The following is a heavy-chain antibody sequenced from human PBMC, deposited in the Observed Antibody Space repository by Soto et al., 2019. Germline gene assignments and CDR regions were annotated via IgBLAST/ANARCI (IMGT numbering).Heavy chain of an antibody. Sequence: EVQLVESGGGLIQPGGSLRLSCAASGFTVSSNYMSWVRQAPGKGLEWVSVIYSGGSTYYADSVKGRFTISSDNSKNTLYLQMNSLRAEDTAVYYCASPPGRYYDSSGYYPHYWGQGTLVTVSS. CDR2: IYSGGST. D-gene: IGHD3-22*01. CDR3: ASPPGRYYDSSGYYPHY. CDR1: GFTVSSNY. V-gene: IGHV3-53*01. J-gene: IGHJ4*02.